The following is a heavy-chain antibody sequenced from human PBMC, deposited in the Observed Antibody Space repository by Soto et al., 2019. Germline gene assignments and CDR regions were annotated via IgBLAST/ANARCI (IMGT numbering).Heavy chain of an antibody. Sequence: GGSLRLSCAASGFTFSSYGMHWVRQAPGKGLEWVAVISYDGSNKYYADSVKGRFTISRDNSMNTLYLQMNSLRVEDTAVYYCAKDRLYYGSGSQYYYYYYGMDVWGQGTTVTVSS. CDR3: AKDRLYYGSGSQYYYYYYGMDV. J-gene: IGHJ6*02. D-gene: IGHD3-10*01. CDR2: ISYDGSNK. V-gene: IGHV3-30*18. CDR1: GFTFSSYG.